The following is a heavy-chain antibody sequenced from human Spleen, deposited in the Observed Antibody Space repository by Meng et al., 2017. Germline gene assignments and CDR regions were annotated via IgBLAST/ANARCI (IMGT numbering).Heavy chain of an antibody. V-gene: IGHV1-2*06. CDR1: GYSFTAYY. D-gene: IGHD6-25*01. CDR3: ARDEDISAAGKLFGDY. Sequence: ASVKVSCKPSGYSFTAYYIHWVRQALGQGLEWLGHINPNSGDTLYAQKFQARVTMTGDTSISTAYMELSGLRSDDTAMYYCARDEDISAAGKLFGDYWGQGTLVTVSS. CDR2: INPNSGDT. J-gene: IGHJ4*02.